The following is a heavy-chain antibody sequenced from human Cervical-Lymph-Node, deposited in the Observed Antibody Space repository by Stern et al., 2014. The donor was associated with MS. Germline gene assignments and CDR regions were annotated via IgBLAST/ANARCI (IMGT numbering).Heavy chain of an antibody. CDR2: IYPGDSDT. V-gene: IGHV5-51*01. CDR1: GYSFTRYW. J-gene: IGHJ4*02. CDR3: ARGGVSFDTGLVAFDY. D-gene: IGHD5-18*01. Sequence: EVQLEESGAEVKKPGESLKISCKDSGYSFTRYWIGWVRQMPGKGLEWVGIIYPGDSDTRYSASFQRQVTISADKSINTAYLQWSSLRASDSAIYYCARGGVSFDTGLVAFDYWGQGTLVTVSS.